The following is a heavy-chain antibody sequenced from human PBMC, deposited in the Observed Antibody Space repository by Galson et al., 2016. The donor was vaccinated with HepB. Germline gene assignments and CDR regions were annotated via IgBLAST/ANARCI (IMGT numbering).Heavy chain of an antibody. Sequence: SLRLSCAASGFTVSSNYMSWVRQAPGRGLEWVSVIYSGAITYYADSVKGRFTITRDNSKNTLYLQMASLRAEDTAVYYCAREARYTYGVYYYGMDVWGQGTTVTVSS. CDR1: GFTVSSNY. D-gene: IGHD5-18*01. V-gene: IGHV3-66*01. CDR2: IYSGAIT. CDR3: AREARYTYGVYYYGMDV. J-gene: IGHJ6*02.